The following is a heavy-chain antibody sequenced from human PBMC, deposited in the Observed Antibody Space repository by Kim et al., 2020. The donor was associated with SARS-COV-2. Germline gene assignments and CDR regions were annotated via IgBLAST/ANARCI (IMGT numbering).Heavy chain of an antibody. Sequence: SVKVSCKASGFTFTSSAVQCVRQARGQRLEWIGWIVVGSGNTNYAQKFQERVTITWDMSTSTAYMELSSLRSEDTAVYYCAADQGGSGSYHPASYWGQGTLVTVSS. CDR1: GFTFTSSA. D-gene: IGHD1-26*01. J-gene: IGHJ4*02. V-gene: IGHV1-58*01. CDR2: IVVGSGNT. CDR3: AADQGGSGSYHPASY.